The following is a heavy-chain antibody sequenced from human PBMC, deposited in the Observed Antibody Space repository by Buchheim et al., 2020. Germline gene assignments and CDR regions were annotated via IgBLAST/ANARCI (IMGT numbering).Heavy chain of an antibody. V-gene: IGHV4-39*01. J-gene: IGHJ4*02. CDR2: IYYSGST. CDR3: ARRGFRFYDFWSGYLD. CDR1: GGSISSSSYY. Sequence: QLQLQESGPGLVKPSETLSLTCTVSGGSISSSSYYWGWIRQPPGKGLEWIGSIYYSGSTYYNPSLKSRVTISVDTSKNQFSLKLSSVTAADTAVYYCARRGFRFYDFWSGYLDWGRGTL. D-gene: IGHD3-3*01.